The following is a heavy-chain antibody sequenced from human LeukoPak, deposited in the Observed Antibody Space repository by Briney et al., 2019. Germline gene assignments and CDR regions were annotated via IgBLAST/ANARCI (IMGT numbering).Heavy chain of an antibody. CDR1: GGSISSYY. CDR2: IYYSGST. Sequence: KPSETLSLTCTVSGGSISSYYWSWIRQPPGKGLEWIGYIYYSGSTNYNPSLKSRVTISVDTSKNQFSLKLSSVTAADTAVYYCAVSIAVAGTPFDYWGQGTLVTVSS. V-gene: IGHV4-59*01. D-gene: IGHD6-19*01. CDR3: AVSIAVAGTPFDY. J-gene: IGHJ4*02.